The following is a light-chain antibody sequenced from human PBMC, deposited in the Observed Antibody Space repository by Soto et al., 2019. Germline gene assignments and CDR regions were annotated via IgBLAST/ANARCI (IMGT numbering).Light chain of an antibody. V-gene: IGKV1-39*01. CDR1: QSINNY. CDR2: DAT. CDR3: QQTYSHPLT. J-gene: IGKJ1*01. Sequence: IQLTQSPSSLSASVGDRVAITCRTSQSINNYLNWYQQKPGKAPKVLIYDATRLQSGVPSRFSGGGSGTDFTLPISSLQPEDFATYYCQQTYSHPLTFRQGTEVEI.